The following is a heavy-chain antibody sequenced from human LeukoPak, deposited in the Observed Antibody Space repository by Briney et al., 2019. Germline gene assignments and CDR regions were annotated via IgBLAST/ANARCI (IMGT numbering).Heavy chain of an antibody. Sequence: ASVKVSRKASGYTFTSYYMHWVRQAPGQGLEWMGIINPSGGSTSYAQKFQGRVTMTRDTSTSTVYMELSSLRSEDTAVYYCAREKADYYYYYGMDVWGQGTTVTVSS. J-gene: IGHJ6*02. CDR1: GYTFTSYY. V-gene: IGHV1-46*01. CDR3: AREKADYYYYYGMDV. CDR2: INPSGGST.